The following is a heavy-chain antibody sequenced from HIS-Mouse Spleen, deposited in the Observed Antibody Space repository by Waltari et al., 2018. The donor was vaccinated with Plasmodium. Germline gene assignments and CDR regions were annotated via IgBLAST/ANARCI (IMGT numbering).Heavy chain of an antibody. CDR1: GYTFTGYY. J-gene: IGHJ1*01. V-gene: IGHV1-2*02. CDR3: ARVLGYKAAAGTFVEYFQH. CDR2: INPNSGGT. D-gene: IGHD6-13*01. Sequence: QVQLVQSGAEVKKPGASVTVSCKASGYTFTGYYMHWVRQAPGQGLEWMGWINPNSGGTNDAQKFQGRVTMTRDTSISTAYMELSRLRSDDTAVYYCARVLGYKAAAGTFVEYFQHWGQGTLVTVSS.